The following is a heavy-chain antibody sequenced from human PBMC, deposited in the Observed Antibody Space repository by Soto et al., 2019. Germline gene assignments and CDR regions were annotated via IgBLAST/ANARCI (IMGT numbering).Heavy chain of an antibody. J-gene: IGHJ4*02. CDR2: INHSGST. CDR1: GGSFSGYY. CDR3: ARNGDGYNYSDY. Sequence: SETLSLTCAVYGGSFSGYYWSWIRQPPGKGLEWIGEINHSGSTNYNPSLKSRVTISVDTSKNQFSLKLSSVTAADTAVYYCARNGDGYNYSDYWGQGTLVTVSS. D-gene: IGHD5-12*01. V-gene: IGHV4-34*01.